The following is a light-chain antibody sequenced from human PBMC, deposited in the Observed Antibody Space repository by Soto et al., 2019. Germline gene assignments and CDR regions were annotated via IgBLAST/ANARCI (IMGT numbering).Light chain of an antibody. CDR1: QSISSW. CDR3: QQANIFPFT. V-gene: IGKV1-5*03. CDR2: KAS. J-gene: IGKJ4*01. Sequence: DIQMTHSPSTLSASVGDRVTITCRASQSISSWLAWYQQKPGKAPKLLIYKASSLESGVPSRFSGSESGTDFTLTISSLQPEDCATYYCQQANIFPFTFGGGTKV.